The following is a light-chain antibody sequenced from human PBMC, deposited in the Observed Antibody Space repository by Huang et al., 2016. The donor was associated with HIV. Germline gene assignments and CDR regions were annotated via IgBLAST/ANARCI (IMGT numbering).Light chain of an antibody. Sequence: DIVMTQSPDSLAVSLGERATINCKSSQRILYNSDKKNYLAWYQQKPGQTPKRLIYWASTRESGVPDRFSGSGSGTDFTLTISSLQAGDVAGYYCQQYYGSPPTFGQGTKVEIK. V-gene: IGKV4-1*01. CDR2: WAS. CDR3: QQYYGSPPT. J-gene: IGKJ1*01. CDR1: QRILYNSDKKNY.